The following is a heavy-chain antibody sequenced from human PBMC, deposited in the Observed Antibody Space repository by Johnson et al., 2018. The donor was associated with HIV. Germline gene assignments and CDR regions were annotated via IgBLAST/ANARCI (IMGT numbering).Heavy chain of an antibody. CDR3: AKDIGWELQSAFDI. V-gene: IGHV3-30-3*01. Sequence: QMQLVESGGGVVQPGRSLRLSCAASGFTFSSYAMHWVRQAPGKGLAWVAVISYDGSNKYYADSVKGRCTISRDNSKNPLYVQMNSLRAEDTALYYCAKDIGWELQSAFDIWGQGTRVTVSS. CDR2: ISYDGSNK. J-gene: IGHJ3*02. D-gene: IGHD1-26*01. CDR1: GFTFSSYA.